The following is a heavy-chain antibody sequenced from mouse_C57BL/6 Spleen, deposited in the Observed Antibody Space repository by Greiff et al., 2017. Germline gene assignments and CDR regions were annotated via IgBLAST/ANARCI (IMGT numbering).Heavy chain of an antibody. V-gene: IGHV1-19*01. CDR2: INPYNGGT. CDR1: GYTFTDYY. Sequence: EVQGVESGPVLVKPGASVKMSCKASGYTFTDYYMNWVKQSHGKSLEWIGVINPYNGGTSYNQKFKGKATLTVDKSSSTAYMELNSLTSEDSAVYYCARRGDLYDYEAWFAYWGQGTLVTVSA. CDR3: ARRGDLYDYEAWFAY. D-gene: IGHD2-4*01. J-gene: IGHJ3*01.